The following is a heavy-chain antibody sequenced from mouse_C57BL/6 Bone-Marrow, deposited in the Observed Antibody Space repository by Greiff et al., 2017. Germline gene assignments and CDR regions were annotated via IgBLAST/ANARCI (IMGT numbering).Heavy chain of an antibody. CDR1: GYTFTSYW. CDR3: ARSYYGSLYYAMDY. J-gene: IGHJ4*01. CDR2: IHPNSGST. Sequence: QVQLKQPGAELVKPGASVKLSCKASGYTFTSYWMHWVKQRPGQGLEWIGMIHPNSGSTNYNEKFKSKATLTVDKSSSTAYMQLSSLTSEDSAVYYCARSYYGSLYYAMDYWGQGTSVTVSS. V-gene: IGHV1-64*01. D-gene: IGHD1-1*01.